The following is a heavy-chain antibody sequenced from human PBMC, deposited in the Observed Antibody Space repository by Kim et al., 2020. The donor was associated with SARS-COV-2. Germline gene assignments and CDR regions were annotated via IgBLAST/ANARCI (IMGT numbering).Heavy chain of an antibody. V-gene: IGHV3-33*01. CDR2: IWYDGSNK. CDR1: GFTFSSYG. D-gene: IGHD3-22*01. Sequence: GGSLRLSCAASGFTFSSYGMHWVRQAPGKGLEWVAVIWYDGSNKYYADSVKGRFTISRDNSKNTLYLQMNSLRAEDTAVYYCARDRGYYDSSGYLEYWGQGTLVTVSS. J-gene: IGHJ4*02. CDR3: ARDRGYYDSSGYLEY.